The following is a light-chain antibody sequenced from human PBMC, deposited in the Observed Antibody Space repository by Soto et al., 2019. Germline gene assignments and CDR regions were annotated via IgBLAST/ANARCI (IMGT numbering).Light chain of an antibody. CDR2: DVS. V-gene: IGLV2-14*01. CDR3: TSFTSASTQV. CDR1: SSDVGAYNY. J-gene: IGLJ2*01. Sequence: QSALTQPASVSGSPGQSITISCTGNSSDVGAYNYVSWYQQHPGKAPKLMIYDVSNRPSGVSNRFSGSKSGNTASLTISGLQAEDEADYYCTSFTSASTQVFGGGTKLTVL.